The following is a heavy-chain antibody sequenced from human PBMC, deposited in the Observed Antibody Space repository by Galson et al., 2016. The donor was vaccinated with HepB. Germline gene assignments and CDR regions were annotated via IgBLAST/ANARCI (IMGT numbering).Heavy chain of an antibody. CDR3: ARSGSYYDSSGYYHDPFDY. J-gene: IGHJ4*02. V-gene: IGHV3-33*08. CDR1: GLTFSAYG. CDR2: IWNDGSKK. Sequence: SLRLSCAASGLTFSAYGMHWVRQAPGKGLEWVELIWNDGSKKYYADSVKGRFTISRDNSKNTLYLQMNSLRAEDTAVYYCARSGSYYDSSGYYHDPFDYWGQGTLVTVSS. D-gene: IGHD3-22*01.